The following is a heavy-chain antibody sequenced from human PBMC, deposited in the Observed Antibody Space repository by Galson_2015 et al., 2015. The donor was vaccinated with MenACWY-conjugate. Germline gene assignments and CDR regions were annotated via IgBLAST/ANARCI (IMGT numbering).Heavy chain of an antibody. J-gene: IGHJ6*02. CDR2: ISPGDSNT. D-gene: IGHD1-26*01. CDR1: GYIFTTYW. CDR3: ARHPPGGRGMDV. V-gene: IGHV5-51*01. Sequence: QSGAEVKKPGESLKISCKASGYIFTTYWIAWVRQMPGKGLEWMGLISPGDSNTRYSPPFQGQVTISADESISTAYLQWSSLKASDTATYYCARHPPGGRGMDVWGRGTTVTVSS.